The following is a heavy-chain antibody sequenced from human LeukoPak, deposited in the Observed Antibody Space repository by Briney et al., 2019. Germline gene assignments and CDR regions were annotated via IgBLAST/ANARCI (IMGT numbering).Heavy chain of an antibody. CDR3: ARNRHYDFWSGPGFGP. CDR1: GLTFSDYY. J-gene: IGHJ5*02. Sequence: GGSLRLSCAASGLTFSDYYMSWVRQAPGKGLEWVSYISSSGSTIYYADSVKGRFTISRDNAKNSLYLQMNSLRAEDTAVYYCARNRHYDFWSGPGFGPWGQGTLVTVSS. D-gene: IGHD3-3*01. CDR2: ISSSGSTI. V-gene: IGHV3-11*01.